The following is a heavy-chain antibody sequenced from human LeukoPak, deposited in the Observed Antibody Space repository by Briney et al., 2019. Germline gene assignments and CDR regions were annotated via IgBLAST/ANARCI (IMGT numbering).Heavy chain of an antibody. CDR3: AVDSSGYYLQYFDY. D-gene: IGHD3-22*01. Sequence: ASVKVSCKASGGTFSSYAISWVRQAPGQGLEWMGGIIPIFGTANYAQKLQGRVTITADESTSTAYMELSSLRSEDTAVYYCAVDSSGYYLQYFDYWGQGTLVTVSS. CDR1: GGTFSSYA. V-gene: IGHV1-69*13. J-gene: IGHJ4*02. CDR2: IIPIFGTA.